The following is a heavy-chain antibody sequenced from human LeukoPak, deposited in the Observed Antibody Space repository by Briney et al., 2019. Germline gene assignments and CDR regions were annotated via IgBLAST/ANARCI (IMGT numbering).Heavy chain of an antibody. CDR3: AKVRDRLSSFYPAA. CDR2: INPHSGGR. CDR1: GYSFTDYY. J-gene: IGHJ4*02. V-gene: IGHV1-2*02. D-gene: IGHD6-13*01. Sequence: GASVKVSCKASGYSFTDYYIHWVRQAPGQGREWMGGINPHSGGRNLAQKFQGRVTMTRDTSITTAYLELSGLTSDDTAMYYCAKVRDRLSSFYPAAWGQGTLVSVSS.